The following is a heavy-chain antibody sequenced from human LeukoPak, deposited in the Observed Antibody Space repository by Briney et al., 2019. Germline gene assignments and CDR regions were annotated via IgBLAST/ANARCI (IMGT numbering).Heavy chain of an antibody. CDR1: GGSFSGCY. CDR2: INHSGST. Sequence: PSETLSLTCAVYGGSFSGCYWSWIRQPPGKGLEWIGEINHSGSTNYNPSLKSRVTISVDKSKNQFSLKLSSVTAADTAVYYCARDPAITMIVVENAFDIWGQGTMVTVSS. V-gene: IGHV4-34*01. CDR3: ARDPAITMIVVENAFDI. D-gene: IGHD3-22*01. J-gene: IGHJ3*02.